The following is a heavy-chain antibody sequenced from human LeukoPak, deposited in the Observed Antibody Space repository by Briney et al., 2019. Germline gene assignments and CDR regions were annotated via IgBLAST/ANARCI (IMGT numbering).Heavy chain of an antibody. J-gene: IGHJ4*02. D-gene: IGHD3-16*01. CDR2: ISYSGST. CDR1: DASVSNSY. CDR3: ARVGRGDYVWGSYSFDY. V-gene: IGHV4-59*02. Sequence: PSETLSLTCTVSDASVSNSYWSWIRQPPGKGLEWIGYISYSGSTSYNPSLKSRVTISVDPSKNQFSLKLGSVTAADTAMYYCARVGRGDYVWGSYSFDYWGQGTLVTVSS.